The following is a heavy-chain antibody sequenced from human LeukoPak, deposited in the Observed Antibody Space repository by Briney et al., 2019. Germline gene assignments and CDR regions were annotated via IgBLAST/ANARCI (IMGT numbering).Heavy chain of an antibody. Sequence: AGSLRLSCAASGLTFSSYSMTWVRQAPGKGLQWVSSISSGGNYIYYADSLKGRFTISRDNAKNSLYLQMNSLRVEDTAVYYCARGYSSTWATGYWGQGTQVTVSS. CDR3: ARGYSSTWATGY. J-gene: IGHJ4*02. V-gene: IGHV3-21*01. CDR2: ISSGGNYI. CDR1: GLTFSSYS. D-gene: IGHD6-13*01.